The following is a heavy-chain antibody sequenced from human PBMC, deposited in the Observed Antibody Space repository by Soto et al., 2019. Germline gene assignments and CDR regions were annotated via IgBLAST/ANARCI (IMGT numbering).Heavy chain of an antibody. D-gene: IGHD5-12*01. J-gene: IGHJ6*02. CDR2: ISYDGSNK. CDR3: ARDRLVATLGIDGMDV. Sequence: GGSLRLSCAASGFTFSSYGMHWVRQAPGKGLEWVAIISYDGSNKYYADSVKGRFTISRDNSKNTLYLQMNSLRAEDTAVYYCARDRLVATLGIDGMDVWGQGTTVTVSS. V-gene: IGHV3-30*03. CDR1: GFTFSSYG.